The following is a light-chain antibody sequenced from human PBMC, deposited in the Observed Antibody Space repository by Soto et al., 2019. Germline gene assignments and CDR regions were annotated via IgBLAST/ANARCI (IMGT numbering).Light chain of an antibody. CDR3: QQYYLWPWT. J-gene: IGKJ1*01. V-gene: IGKV3-15*01. CDR2: GAS. CDR1: QSVNSN. Sequence: EIVMTQSPATLSVSQGERATLSCRASQSVNSNLAWYQKRPGQAPRLLIHGASTRAPGIPAGFSGSGSGTEFPITISSLQSEYFAVYYCQQYYLWPWTFGQVTRVQIK.